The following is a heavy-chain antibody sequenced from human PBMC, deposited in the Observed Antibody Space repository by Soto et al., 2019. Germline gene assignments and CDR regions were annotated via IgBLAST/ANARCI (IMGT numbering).Heavy chain of an antibody. CDR2: ISYDGSKT. D-gene: IGHD5-18*01. CDR3: VKGSGYSTGYDWFDP. Sequence: HPGGSLRLSCAASGFTFRSYGAHWVRQAPGKGLEWVAIISYDGSKTSYADSVMGRFTISRDNSKNTLYLQMNSLRVEDTAVYHCVKGSGYSTGYDWFDPWGQGTRVTVSS. V-gene: IGHV3-30-3*01. J-gene: IGHJ5*02. CDR1: GFTFRSYG.